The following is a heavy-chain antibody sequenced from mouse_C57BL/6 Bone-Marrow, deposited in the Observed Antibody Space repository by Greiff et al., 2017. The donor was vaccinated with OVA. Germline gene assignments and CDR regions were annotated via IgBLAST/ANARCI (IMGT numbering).Heavy chain of an antibody. D-gene: IGHD4-1*01. V-gene: IGHV1-26*01. CDR3: ARLAGKVPAWFAY. CDR2: INPNNGGT. J-gene: IGHJ3*01. CDR1: GYTITDYY. Sequence: EVQLQQSGLELVKFGAPVKISCKASGYTITDYYMNWVKQSYGKSLEWIGDINPNNGGTSYNQKFKGKGTLIVDKSSSTAYMALRSLTPEDSSVYYCARLAGKVPAWFAYRGRETLVTVSA.